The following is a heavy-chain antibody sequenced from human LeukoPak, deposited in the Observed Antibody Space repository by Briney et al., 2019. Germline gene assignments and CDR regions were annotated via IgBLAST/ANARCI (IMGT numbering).Heavy chain of an antibody. D-gene: IGHD4-17*01. Sequence: PGGSLRLSCEASDFIFSHSWMSWVRQAPGKGLEWVANINQDGSKTYYVDSVKGRFTVSRDNARSSLFLQMNSLRAEDTDVYFCARDSSRGDLDFWGQGTLVTVSS. CDR1: DFIFSHSW. J-gene: IGHJ4*02. V-gene: IGHV3-7*01. CDR3: ARDSSRGDLDF. CDR2: INQDGSKT.